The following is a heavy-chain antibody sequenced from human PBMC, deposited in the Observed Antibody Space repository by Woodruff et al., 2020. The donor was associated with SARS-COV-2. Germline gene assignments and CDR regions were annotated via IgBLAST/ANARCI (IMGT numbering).Heavy chain of an antibody. CDR3: ASVVYYDILTGYPTPHYMDV. CDR2: IYYSGST. Sequence: KGLEWIGSIYYSGSTYYNPSLKSRVTISVDTSKNQFSLKLSSVTAADTAVYYCASVVYYDILTGYPTPHYMDVWGKGTTVTV. D-gene: IGHD3-9*01. J-gene: IGHJ6*03. V-gene: IGHV4-39*01.